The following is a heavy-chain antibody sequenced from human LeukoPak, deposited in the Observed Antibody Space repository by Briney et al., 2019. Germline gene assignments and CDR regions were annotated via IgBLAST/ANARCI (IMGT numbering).Heavy chain of an antibody. Sequence: SETLSLTCTVSGGSISSYYWSWIRQPPGKGLEWIGEINHSGNTNYNPSLKSRVTMSVDTSKNQFSLKLSSVTAADTAVYYCARDVYYYDSSGYYLFDYWGQGTLVTVSS. CDR3: ARDVYYYDSSGYYLFDY. CDR1: GGSISSYY. J-gene: IGHJ4*02. V-gene: IGHV4-59*12. CDR2: INHSGNT. D-gene: IGHD3-22*01.